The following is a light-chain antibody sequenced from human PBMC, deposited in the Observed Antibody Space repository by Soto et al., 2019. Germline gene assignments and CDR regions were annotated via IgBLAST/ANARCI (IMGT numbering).Light chain of an antibody. CDR3: QTWGTGIVV. Sequence: QSVLTQSPSASASLGASVKLTCTLSSGHSSYAIAWHQQQSEKGPRYLMKLNSDGSHNKGDGIPDRFSGSSSGAERYVTISSLQSEDEADYYCQTWGTGIVVFGGGTKLTVL. CDR2: LNSDGSH. V-gene: IGLV4-69*01. CDR1: SGHSSYA. J-gene: IGLJ2*01.